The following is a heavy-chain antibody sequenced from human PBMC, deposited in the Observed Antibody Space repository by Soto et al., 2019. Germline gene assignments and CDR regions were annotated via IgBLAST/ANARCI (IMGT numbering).Heavy chain of an antibody. CDR3: AKDPYSSGWYFWFDP. Sequence: GGSLILSCAASGFTFSSYGMHWVRQAPGKGLEWVAVISYDGSNKYYADSVKGRFTISRDNSKNTLYLQMNSLRAEDTAVYYCAKDPYSSGWYFWFDPWCQG. D-gene: IGHD6-19*01. J-gene: IGHJ5*02. V-gene: IGHV3-30*18. CDR2: ISYDGSNK. CDR1: GFTFSSYG.